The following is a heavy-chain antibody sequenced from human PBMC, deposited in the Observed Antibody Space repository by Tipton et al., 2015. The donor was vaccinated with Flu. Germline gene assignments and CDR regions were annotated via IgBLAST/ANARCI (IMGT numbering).Heavy chain of an antibody. J-gene: IGHJ3*02. CDR1: GGSISNTMYY. D-gene: IGHD6-13*01. Sequence: TLSLTCTVSGGSISNTMYYWGWIRQPPGRGLDWIGSIYHSGHAYYNPSLGSRVAISVDTSKNRFSLTLTSVTAADTAVYYCARALPVFMAAAGNGAFDIWGQSTLVSVSS. CDR3: ARALPVFMAAAGNGAFDI. CDR2: IYHSGHA. V-gene: IGHV4-39*07.